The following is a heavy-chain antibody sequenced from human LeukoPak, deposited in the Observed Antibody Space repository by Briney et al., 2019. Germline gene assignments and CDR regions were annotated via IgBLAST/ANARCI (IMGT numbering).Heavy chain of an antibody. CDR2: IYYNGST. CDR3: ARTYYDFWSGSYYCYMDV. V-gene: IGHV4-39*01. D-gene: IGHD3-3*01. CDR1: GGSISSYY. Sequence: SETLSLTCTVSGGSISSYYWGWIRQPPGKGLEWIGSIYYNGSTYYNPSLKSRVTISVDTSKNQFSLKLTSVTAADTAVYYCARTYYDFWSGSYYCYMDVWGKGTTVTVSS. J-gene: IGHJ6*03.